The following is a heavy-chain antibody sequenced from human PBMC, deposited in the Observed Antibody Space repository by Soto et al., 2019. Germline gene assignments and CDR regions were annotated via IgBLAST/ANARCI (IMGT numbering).Heavy chain of an antibody. CDR2: IYFTGST. J-gene: IGHJ4*02. CDR1: GDSISTFY. Sequence: QVQLQESGPGLVKPSETLSLTCSVSGDSISTFYWSWIRQPPGKGLEWIGYIYFTGSTDYNPSLKRRVTISVDTSKNQFSLRLSSVTAADTATYYCARAISSSIPSYFDHWGQGTLVTVSS. V-gene: IGHV4-59*01. D-gene: IGHD2-21*01. CDR3: ARAISSSIPSYFDH.